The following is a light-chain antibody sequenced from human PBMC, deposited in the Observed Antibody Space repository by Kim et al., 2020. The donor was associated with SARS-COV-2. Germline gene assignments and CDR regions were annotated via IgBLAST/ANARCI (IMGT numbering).Light chain of an antibody. CDR3: QHYGTSPGA. J-gene: IGKJ1*01. CDR1: QSVSSTF. Sequence: EIVLTQSPGTLSLSPGERATLSCRASQSVSSTFLAWYQQKPGQAPRLLIYGASRRATGIPDRFSGSGSGTDFTLSISRLESEDFAVYYCQHYGTSPGAFGQGTKVDIK. CDR2: GAS. V-gene: IGKV3-20*01.